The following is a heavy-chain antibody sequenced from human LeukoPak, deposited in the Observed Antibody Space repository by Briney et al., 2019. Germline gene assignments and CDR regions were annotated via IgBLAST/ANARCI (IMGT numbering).Heavy chain of an antibody. CDR1: GGTFNSYT. D-gene: IGHD4-23*01. Sequence: SVKVSCKASGGTFNSYTISWVRQAPGQGLEWMGGIIPIFGTANYAQKFQGRVTITADESTSTAYMELSSLTSEDTAVYYCARVDYGGHSDFDYFDYWGQGTLVTVSS. V-gene: IGHV1-69*13. CDR3: ARVDYGGHSDFDYFDY. J-gene: IGHJ4*02. CDR2: IIPIFGTA.